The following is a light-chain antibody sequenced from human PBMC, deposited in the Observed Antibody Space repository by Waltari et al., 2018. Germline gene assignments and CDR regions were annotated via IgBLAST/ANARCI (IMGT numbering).Light chain of an antibody. V-gene: IGLV3-21*01. J-gene: IGLJ1*01. Sequence: SYVLTQPPSVSVAPGETARITCGGNNIGTKHVHWYRQKPGQAPVLVISYDSDRPSGIPERFSGSNSGDTATLTISRVEAGDEADYYCQVWDANNEPGLFGTGTEVTV. CDR1: NIGTKH. CDR3: QVWDANNEPGL. CDR2: YDS.